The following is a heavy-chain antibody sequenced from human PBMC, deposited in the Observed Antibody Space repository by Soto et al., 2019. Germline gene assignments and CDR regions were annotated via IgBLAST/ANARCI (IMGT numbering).Heavy chain of an antibody. CDR1: GFTVSDNY. D-gene: IGHD3-10*01. CDR3: ATVGGV. V-gene: IGHV3-66*01. CDR2: LYPGGGT. Sequence: VQMVESGGDLVQPGGSLRLSCAASGFTVSDNYMTWVRQVPGKGLECVSLLYPGGGTYYADSVKGRFSISRDNSKNTLYLQMSSLRVEDTAVYYCATVGGVWGQGTLVTVSS. J-gene: IGHJ4*02.